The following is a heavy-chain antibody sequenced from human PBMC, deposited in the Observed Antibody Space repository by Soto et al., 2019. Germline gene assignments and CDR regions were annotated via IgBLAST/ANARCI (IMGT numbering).Heavy chain of an antibody. CDR2: IIPTFGTA. D-gene: IGHD3-3*01. CDR1: GGTFSSYA. V-gene: IGHV1-69*01. CDR3: ARDTSPRITIFGVTSGGWFDP. Sequence: QVQLVQYGAEVKKPGSSVKVSCKASGGTFSSYAISWVRQAPGQRLEWLGGIIPTFGTANYAQKFQGRVTITADEATSPAYIELHSLRSEDTAVYYCARDTSPRITIFGVTSGGWFDPWGQGTLVTVSS. J-gene: IGHJ5*02.